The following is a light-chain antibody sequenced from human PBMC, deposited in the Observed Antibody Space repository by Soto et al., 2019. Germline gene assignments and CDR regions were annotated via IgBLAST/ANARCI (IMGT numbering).Light chain of an antibody. J-gene: IGLJ1*01. CDR3: SSYTTSNTRQLV. Sequence: QSLLTQPASVSGSPGQSITISCTGTSSDVGGYNYVSWYQHHPCKAPKLMIYDVSNRPSGVSNRFSGSKSGNTASLTISGLQPEDEADYYCSSYTTSNTRQLVFGTGTKVTVL. CDR2: DVS. V-gene: IGLV2-14*03. CDR1: SSDVGGYNY.